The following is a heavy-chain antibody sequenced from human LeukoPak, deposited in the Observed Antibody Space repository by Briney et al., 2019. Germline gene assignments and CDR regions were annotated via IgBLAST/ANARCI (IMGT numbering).Heavy chain of an antibody. CDR3: ARSHLGAFDY. CDR1: GGSISSGGYY. Sequence: SETLSLTCTVSGGSISSGGYYWSWIRQPPGKGLEWIGYIYHSGSTYYNPSLKSRVTISVDRSKNQFSLKLSSVTAADAAVYYCARSHLGAFDYWGQGTLVTVSS. J-gene: IGHJ4*02. D-gene: IGHD3-10*01. V-gene: IGHV4-30-2*01. CDR2: IYHSGST.